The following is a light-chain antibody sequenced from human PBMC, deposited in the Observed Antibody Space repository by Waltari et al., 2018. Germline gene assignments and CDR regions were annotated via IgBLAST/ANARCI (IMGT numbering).Light chain of an antibody. J-gene: IGKJ1*01. CDR3: QQETAWSWT. CDR2: DAS. CDR1: QSLNNR. V-gene: IGKV3D-15*01. Sequence: EIILTQSPATLSLSPGGRATLSCSTSQSLNNRLAWYQQKPGQAPRLLIYDASRRVIGIPDRFSGSGSGTEFTLTISSLDPEDVAVYFCQQETAWSWTFGQGTKVEIQ.